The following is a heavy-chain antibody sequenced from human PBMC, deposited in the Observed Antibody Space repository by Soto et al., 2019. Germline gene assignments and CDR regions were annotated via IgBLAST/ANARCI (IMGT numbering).Heavy chain of an antibody. CDR3: AKVSEMGSVTEGYYYYMDV. Sequence: QVQLVQSGAEVKKPGSSVKVSCKAAGGTFSNYTISWVRQAPGQGLEWMGRLIPILGIANYAQKFQGRVTITEDKSTNTAYMELSSLRSEDTAMYYCAKVSEMGSVTEGYYYYMDVWGKGTTVTGSS. J-gene: IGHJ6*03. V-gene: IGHV1-69*02. D-gene: IGHD3-10*01. CDR1: GGTFSNYT. CDR2: LIPILGIA.